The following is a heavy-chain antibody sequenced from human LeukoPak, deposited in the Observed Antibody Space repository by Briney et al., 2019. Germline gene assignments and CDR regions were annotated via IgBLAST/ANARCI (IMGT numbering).Heavy chain of an antibody. D-gene: IGHD2-2*01. CDR2: IIPIFGTA. Sequence: SVKVSCTASGYTFTSYGISWERQAPGQGLEWMGGIIPIFGTANYAQKFQGRVTITADESTSTAYMELSSLRSEDTAVYYCARDADIVVVPAALYHAFDIWGQGTMVTVSS. CDR3: ARDADIVVVPAALYHAFDI. V-gene: IGHV1-69*13. J-gene: IGHJ3*02. CDR1: GYTFTSYG.